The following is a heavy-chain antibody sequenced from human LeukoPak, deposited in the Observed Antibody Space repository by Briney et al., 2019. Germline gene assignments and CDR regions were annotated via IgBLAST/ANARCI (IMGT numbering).Heavy chain of an antibody. CDR3: ARTSTIMKPTLNYGMDV. D-gene: IGHD5/OR15-5a*01. CDR1: GYTFTSYD. CDR2: MNPNSGNT. J-gene: IGHJ6*02. V-gene: IGHV1-8*01. Sequence: GASVKVSCKASGYTFTSYDINWVRQATGQGLEWMGWMNPNSGNTGYAQKFQGRVTMTRNTSISTAYMELSSLRSEDTAVYYCARTSTIMKPTLNYGMDVWGQGTTVTVSS.